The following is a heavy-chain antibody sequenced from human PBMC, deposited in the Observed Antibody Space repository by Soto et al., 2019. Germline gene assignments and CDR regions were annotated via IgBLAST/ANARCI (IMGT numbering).Heavy chain of an antibody. CDR1: GYTFTSYA. Sequence: ASVKVSCKASGYTFTSYAMHWVRQAPGQRLEWMGWINAGNGNTKYSQKFQGRVTITRDTSASTAYMELSSLRSEDTAVYYCARVITMIVVVITDGDYNGMDVWGQGTTVTVSS. CDR3: ARVITMIVVVITDGDYNGMDV. J-gene: IGHJ6*02. V-gene: IGHV1-3*01. CDR2: INAGNGNT. D-gene: IGHD3-22*01.